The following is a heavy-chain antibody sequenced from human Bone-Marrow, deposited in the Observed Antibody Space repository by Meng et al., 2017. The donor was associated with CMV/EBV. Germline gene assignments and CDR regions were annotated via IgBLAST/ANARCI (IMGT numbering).Heavy chain of an antibody. CDR1: GFTFSSYA. V-gene: IGHV3-20*04. D-gene: IGHD1-26*01. J-gene: IGHJ4*02. CDR2: ISGSGGST. Sequence: GESLKISCAASGFTFSSYAMSWVRQAPGKGLEWVSAISGSGGSTGYADSVKGRFTISRDNAKNSLYLQMNSLRAEDTALYYCAREKGSYSGFDYWGQGTLVTVSS. CDR3: AREKGSYSGFDY.